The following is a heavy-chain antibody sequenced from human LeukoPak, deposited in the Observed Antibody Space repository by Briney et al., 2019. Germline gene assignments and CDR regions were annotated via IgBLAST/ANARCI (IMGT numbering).Heavy chain of an antibody. Sequence: PGRSLRLSCAASGFTFSNYAMHWVRQAPGKGLEWVAVISYDGSNKYYADSVKGRFTISRENSKNTLYLQMNSLRAEDTAVYYCARYFTVNDAFDIWGQGTMVTVSS. CDR3: ARYFTVNDAFDI. V-gene: IGHV3-30-3*01. D-gene: IGHD4-17*01. CDR2: ISYDGSNK. J-gene: IGHJ3*02. CDR1: GFTFSNYA.